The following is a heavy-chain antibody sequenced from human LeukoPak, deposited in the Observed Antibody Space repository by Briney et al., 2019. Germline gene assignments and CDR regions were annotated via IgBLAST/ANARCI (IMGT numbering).Heavy chain of an antibody. V-gene: IGHV4-31*03. CDR1: GGSLSSGAYY. J-gene: IGHJ4*02. D-gene: IGHD3-16*01. Sequence: PSETLSLTCIVSGGSLSSGAYYWSWIRQHPGKGLEWIGYIYYSGSTYYNPSLKSRVTISVDTSKNQFSLKLSSVTAADTAVYYCARTHWGFDYWGQGTLVTVSS. CDR3: ARTHWGFDY. CDR2: IYYSGST.